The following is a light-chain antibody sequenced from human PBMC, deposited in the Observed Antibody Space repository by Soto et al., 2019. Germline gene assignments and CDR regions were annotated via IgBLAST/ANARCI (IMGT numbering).Light chain of an antibody. CDR2: EDN. Sequence: NFMLTQPHSVSESTVKTVTISCTRRRGSIASNYVQWYQQRPGSAPTTGIYEDNQRPSGVPDRFSGSIDSSSKSASLTISGLKTEDEADYYCQSYDSSNPWVFGGGTKVNVL. CDR1: RGSIASNY. V-gene: IGLV6-57*03. J-gene: IGLJ3*02. CDR3: QSYDSSNPWV.